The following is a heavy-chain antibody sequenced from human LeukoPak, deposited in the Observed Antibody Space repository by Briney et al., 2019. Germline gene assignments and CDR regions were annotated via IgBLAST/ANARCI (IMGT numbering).Heavy chain of an antibody. J-gene: IGHJ4*02. CDR3: AREGVGGY. V-gene: IGHV4-59*12. CDR1: GGSISSYY. CDR2: IYYSGST. Sequence: SETLSLTCTVSGGSISSYYRSWIRQPPGKGLEWIGYIYYSGSTNYNPSLKSRVTISVDTSKNQFSLKLSSMTAADTAVYYCAREGVGGYWGQGTLVTVSS. D-gene: IGHD2-2*01.